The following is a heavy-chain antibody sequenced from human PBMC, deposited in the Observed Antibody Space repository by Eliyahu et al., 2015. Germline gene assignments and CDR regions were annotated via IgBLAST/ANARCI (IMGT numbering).Heavy chain of an antibody. CDR1: GYXXTSSY. D-gene: IGHD5-12*01. Sequence: QVQLVQSGAEVKXPGASVQVSCKXXGYXXTSSYIYWVRQAPGQGLEWMXIINPSGGGTSYAQKFQDRVTMTRDTSTSTVYMELSSLRSEDTAVYYCARVGGIYTAYPQPLDYWGQGTLVSVSS. CDR3: ARVGGIYTAYPQPLDY. J-gene: IGHJ4*02. CDR2: INPSGGGT. V-gene: IGHV1-46*01.